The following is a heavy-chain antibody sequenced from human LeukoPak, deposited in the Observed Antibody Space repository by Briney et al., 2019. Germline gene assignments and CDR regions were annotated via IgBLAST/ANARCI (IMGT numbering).Heavy chain of an antibody. V-gene: IGHV1-69*13. CDR2: IIPIFGTA. D-gene: IGHD3-9*01. CDR1: GGTFSSYA. Sequence: SVKVSCKASGGTFSSYAISWVRQAPGQGLEWMGGIIPIFGTANYAQKFQGRVTITADESTSTAYMELSSLRSEDTAVYYCARAGGSFSYYDILTASPGVYFDYWGQGTLVTVSS. CDR3: ARAGGSFSYYDILTASPGVYFDY. J-gene: IGHJ4*02.